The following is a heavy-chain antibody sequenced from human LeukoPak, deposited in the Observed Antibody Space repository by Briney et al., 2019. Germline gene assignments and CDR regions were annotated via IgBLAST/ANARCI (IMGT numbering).Heavy chain of an antibody. CDR1: GGSFSGYY. Sequence: PSETLSLTCAVYGGSFSGYYWSWIRQPPGKGLEWIGEINHSGSTNYNPSLKSRVTISVDTSKNQFSLKLSSVTAADTAVYYCASEVVTTSDYMDVWGKGTAVTVSS. D-gene: IGHD4-23*01. CDR3: ASEVVTTSDYMDV. V-gene: IGHV4-34*01. J-gene: IGHJ6*03. CDR2: INHSGST.